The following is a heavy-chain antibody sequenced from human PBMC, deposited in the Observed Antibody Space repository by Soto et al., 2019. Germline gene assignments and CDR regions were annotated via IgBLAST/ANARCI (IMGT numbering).Heavy chain of an antibody. Sequence: QVQLVQSGAEVKKPGSSVKVSCKASGGSFINHAFTWVRQAPGQGLEWMGGIIPLLASTNFAQKFQDRVTFTADESTNTSYMELSSLTSEDTALYYCARETTLIDVGANWFDPWGQGTLVIVSS. V-gene: IGHV1-69*13. CDR2: IIPLLAST. D-gene: IGHD3-16*01. CDR1: GGSFINHA. J-gene: IGHJ5*02. CDR3: ARETTLIDVGANWFDP.